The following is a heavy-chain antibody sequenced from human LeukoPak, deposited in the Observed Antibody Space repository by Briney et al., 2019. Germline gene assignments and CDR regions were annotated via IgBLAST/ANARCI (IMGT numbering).Heavy chain of an antibody. Sequence: ASVKVSCKASGGTFSKYTISWVRQRPGQGLEWMGGITPLFGTANYAQKFQGRVTITADESASTAYMELSSLRSEDTAVYYCARDPSDIRNLIAHWGQGTLVTVSS. CDR3: ARDPSDIRNLIAH. V-gene: IGHV1-69*13. D-gene: IGHD1-14*01. J-gene: IGHJ1*01. CDR2: ITPLFGTA. CDR1: GGTFSKYT.